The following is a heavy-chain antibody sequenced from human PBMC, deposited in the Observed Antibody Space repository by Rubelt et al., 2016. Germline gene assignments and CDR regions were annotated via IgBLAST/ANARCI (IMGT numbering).Heavy chain of an antibody. CDR1: GGSISSSSYY. D-gene: IGHD3-3*02. CDR3: ACIRHRMAVTYWYFDL. Sequence: QLQLQESGPGPVKPSETLSLTCTVSGGSISSSSYYWGWIRQPPGKGLEWIGSIYYSGSTYYNPAPNSRVTISVDTSKNQLSLRLGVVAAADRCVYYGACIRHRMAVTYWYFDLWGRGTLVTVS. V-gene: IGHV4-39*01. J-gene: IGHJ2*01. CDR2: IYYSGST.